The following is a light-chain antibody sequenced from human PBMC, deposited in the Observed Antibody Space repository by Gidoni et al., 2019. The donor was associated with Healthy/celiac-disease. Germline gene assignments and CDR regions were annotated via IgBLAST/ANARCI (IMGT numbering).Light chain of an antibody. J-gene: IGKJ1*01. CDR3: QQYNNWPPVT. CDR2: GAS. CDR1: QSVSSN. Sequence: EIVMTQSPATLSVSPGERATLSCRASQSVSSNLACYQQKPGQAPRLLIHGASTRATGIPARFSGSGSGTEFTLTITSLQSEDFALYYCQQYNNWPPVTFGQGTKVEIK. V-gene: IGKV3-15*01.